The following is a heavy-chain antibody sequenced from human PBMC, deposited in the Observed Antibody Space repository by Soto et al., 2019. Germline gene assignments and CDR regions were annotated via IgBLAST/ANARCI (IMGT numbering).Heavy chain of an antibody. J-gene: IGHJ6*03. D-gene: IGHD3-16*01. CDR2: MNPNSGNT. CDR1: GYTFTSYG. CDR3: GRGLLAFFGGGARSKYYTSYRAV. V-gene: IGHV1-8*01. Sequence: ASVKVSCKASGYTFTSYGINWVRQATGQGLEWMGWMNPNSGNTGYAQKFQGRVTMTRNTSISTAYMELSSLRSEDTAVDYCGRGLLAFFGGGARSKYYTSYRAVWGKGTTVPAS.